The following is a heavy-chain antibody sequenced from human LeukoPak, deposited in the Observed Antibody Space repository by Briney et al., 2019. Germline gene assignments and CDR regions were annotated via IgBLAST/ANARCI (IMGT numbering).Heavy chain of an antibody. CDR1: GGSINTDPYY. V-gene: IGHV4-31*03. J-gene: IGHJ4*02. CDR3: ARIEDTGVYYSDS. Sequence: PSETLSLTCTVSGGSINTDPYYWTWIRQHPGKGLEWIGYIYYSGSTYYNPSLKSRVTISIDTSKNQFSLKLTSVTAADTAVYYCARIEDTGVYYSDSWGQGTLVTVSS. D-gene: IGHD2-8*02. CDR2: IYYSGST.